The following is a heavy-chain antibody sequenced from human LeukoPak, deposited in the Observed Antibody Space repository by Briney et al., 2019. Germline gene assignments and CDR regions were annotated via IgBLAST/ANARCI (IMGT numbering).Heavy chain of an antibody. Sequence: SETLSPTCAVSGGSISSSNWWSWVRQPPGKGLEWIGEIYHSGSTNYNPSLKSRVTISVDKSKNQFSLKLSSVTAADTAVYYCASFYSGSRVFDYWGQGTLVTVSS. J-gene: IGHJ4*02. D-gene: IGHD1-26*01. CDR2: IYHSGST. V-gene: IGHV4-4*02. CDR1: GGSISSSNW. CDR3: ASFYSGSRVFDY.